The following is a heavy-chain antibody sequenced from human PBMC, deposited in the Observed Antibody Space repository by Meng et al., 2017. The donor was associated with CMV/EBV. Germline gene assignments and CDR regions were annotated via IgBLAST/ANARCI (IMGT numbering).Heavy chain of an antibody. D-gene: IGHD4/OR15-4a*01. J-gene: IGHJ4*02. Sequence: GSLRLSCAVYGGSFSGYYWSWIRQPPGKGLEWIGEINHSGSTNYNPSLKSRVTISVDTSKNQFSLKLSSVTAADTAVYYCARVRGASDYWGQGTLVTVS. CDR3: ARVRGASDY. CDR1: GGSFSGYY. V-gene: IGHV4-34*01. CDR2: INHSGST.